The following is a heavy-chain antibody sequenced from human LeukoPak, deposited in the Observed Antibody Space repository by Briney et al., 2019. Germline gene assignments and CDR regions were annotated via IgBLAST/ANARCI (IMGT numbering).Heavy chain of an antibody. Sequence: GGSLRLSCAASGFTFSSYWMHWVRQVPGKGLVWVSRTVSDGSDTIYADSVKGRFTISRDNSKNTLYLQMTSLRAEDTAVYYCAKDQVWIVVGSFDYWGQGTLVTVSS. D-gene: IGHD3-22*01. V-gene: IGHV3-74*01. J-gene: IGHJ4*02. CDR2: TVSDGSDT. CDR1: GFTFSSYW. CDR3: AKDQVWIVVGSFDY.